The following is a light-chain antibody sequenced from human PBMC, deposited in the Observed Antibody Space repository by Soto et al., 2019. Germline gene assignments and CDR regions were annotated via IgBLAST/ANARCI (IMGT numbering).Light chain of an antibody. J-gene: IGKJ2*01. CDR1: QSISPW. CDR3: QQYFSYSRN. CDR2: KAS. V-gene: IGKV1-5*03. Sequence: DIQMTQSPSTLSASVGDRVTITCRASQSISPWLAWYQQKPGKAPKILIYKASTLESGVPSRFSVSGSGTEFTLTISSLQPDDFATYYCQQYFSYSRNFGQGTKLEIK.